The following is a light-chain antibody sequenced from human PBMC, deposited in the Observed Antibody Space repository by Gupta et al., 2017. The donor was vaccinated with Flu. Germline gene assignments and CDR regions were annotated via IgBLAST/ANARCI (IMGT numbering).Light chain of an antibody. V-gene: IGKV1-39*01. CDR1: QSISSY. J-gene: IGKJ1*01. Sequence: DIQMTQSPSCLSASLGDRVTITCRASQSISSYLNWYQQKPGKAPKLLIYAASRWESGVPSRFSGSGSGTDFTLTISRLQPEDFATYYCQQRYSTPWTFGQGTKVEIK. CDR3: QQRYSTPWT. CDR2: AAS.